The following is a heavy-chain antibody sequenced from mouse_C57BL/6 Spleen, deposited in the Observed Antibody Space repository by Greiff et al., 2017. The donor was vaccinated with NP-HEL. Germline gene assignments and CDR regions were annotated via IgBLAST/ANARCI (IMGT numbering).Heavy chain of an antibody. CDR2: IYPGSGST. J-gene: IGHJ4*01. CDR1: GYTFTSYW. V-gene: IGHV1-55*01. D-gene: IGHD2-14*01. Sequence: VQLQQPGAELVKPGASVKMSCKASGYTFTSYWITWVKQRPGQGLEWIGDIYPGSGSTNYNEKFKSKATLTVDTSSSTAYMQLSSLTSEDSAVYYCARWDPIGTDAMDYWGQGTSVTVSS. CDR3: ARWDPIGTDAMDY.